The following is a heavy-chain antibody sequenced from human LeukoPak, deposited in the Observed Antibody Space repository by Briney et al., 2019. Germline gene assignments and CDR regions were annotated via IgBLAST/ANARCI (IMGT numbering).Heavy chain of an antibody. Sequence: LRLSCAASGFTFSSYAMHWIRQPPGKGLEWIGEINHSGSTNYNPSLKSRVSISVDRSKNQFSLRLSSVTVADTAVYYCAGGPQMATIDYWGQGTLVTVSS. V-gene: IGHV4-34*01. CDR3: AGGPQMATIDY. CDR1: GFTFSSYA. CDR2: INHSGST. J-gene: IGHJ4*02. D-gene: IGHD5-24*01.